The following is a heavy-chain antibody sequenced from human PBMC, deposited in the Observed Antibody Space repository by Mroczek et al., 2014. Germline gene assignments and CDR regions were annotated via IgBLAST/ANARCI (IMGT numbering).Heavy chain of an antibody. J-gene: IGHJ4*02. D-gene: IGHD3-10*01. CDR2: ISSSGSTI. CDR3: ARVKQRGVIPYYFDY. V-gene: IGHV3-11*01. CDR1: GFTFSDYY. Sequence: VQLLETGGGLVKPGGSLRLSCAASGFTFSDYYMSWIRQAPGKGLEWVSYISSSGSTIYYADSVKGRFTISRDNAKNSLYLQMNSLRAEDTAVYYCARVKQRGVIPYYFDYWGQGTLVTVSS.